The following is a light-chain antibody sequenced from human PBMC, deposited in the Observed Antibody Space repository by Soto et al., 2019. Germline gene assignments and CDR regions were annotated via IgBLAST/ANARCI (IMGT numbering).Light chain of an antibody. CDR3: QAWDSSTFYV. Sequence: SYELTQPPSVSVSPGQTASITCSGDRLGDKYACWYQQKPGQSPVLVIYQDTKRPSGIPERFSGSNSGNTATRTISGTQAMDEADYYCQAWDSSTFYVFGTGTKLTVL. CDR2: QDT. CDR1: RLGDKY. V-gene: IGLV3-1*01. J-gene: IGLJ1*01.